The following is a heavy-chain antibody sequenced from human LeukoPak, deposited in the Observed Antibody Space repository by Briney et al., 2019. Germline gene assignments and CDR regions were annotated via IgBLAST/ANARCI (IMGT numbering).Heavy chain of an antibody. D-gene: IGHD3-9*01. J-gene: IGHJ5*02. Sequence: ASVKVSCKASGYTSTSYGIRWVRQAPGQGLEWMGWISAYNGNTNYSQKLKGRVTMTTDTSTSTAYMELRSLRSDDTAVYYCARDWDILTGYYSGIDPWGQGTLVTVSS. V-gene: IGHV1-18*01. CDR3: ARDWDILTGYYSGIDP. CDR2: ISAYNGNT. CDR1: GYTSTSYG.